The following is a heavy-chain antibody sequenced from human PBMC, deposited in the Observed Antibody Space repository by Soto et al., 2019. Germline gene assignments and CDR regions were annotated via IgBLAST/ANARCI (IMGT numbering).Heavy chain of an antibody. CDR3: AGLDLCSGGSCYSAFDY. D-gene: IGHD2-15*01. CDR2: ISAYNGNT. Sequence: QVQLVQSGAEVKKPGASVKVSCKASGYTFTSYGISWVRQAPGQGLEWMGWISAYNGNTNYAQKLQGRVTMTTDTSTSRAYMELCSLRSDDTAVYYCAGLDLCSGGSCYSAFDYWGQGTLVTVSS. V-gene: IGHV1-18*01. J-gene: IGHJ4*02. CDR1: GYTFTSYG.